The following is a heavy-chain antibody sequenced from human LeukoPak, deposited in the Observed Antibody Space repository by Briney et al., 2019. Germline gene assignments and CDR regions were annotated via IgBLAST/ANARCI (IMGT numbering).Heavy chain of an antibody. Sequence: GGSLRLSCAASGFKFTTYSMNWVRQAPGKGLEWISYISSSGSTIYYADSVKGRFTISRDDAKKSSDLQMTTLTAEGAAVYCCAGGSRFDYWGQGTLVTVSS. V-gene: IGHV3-48*04. CDR1: GFKFTTYS. CDR2: ISSSGSTI. J-gene: IGHJ4*02. CDR3: AGGSRFDY.